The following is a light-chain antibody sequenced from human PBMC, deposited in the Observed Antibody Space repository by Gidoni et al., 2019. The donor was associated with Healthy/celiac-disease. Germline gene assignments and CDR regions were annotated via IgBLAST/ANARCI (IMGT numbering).Light chain of an antibody. J-gene: IGKJ1*01. CDR2: GAS. CDR1: QSVSSSY. V-gene: IGKV3-20*01. CDR3: QQYGSSPVT. Sequence: EIVLTQSPGTLSLSPGERATLSCRASQSVSSSYLAWYQQTPGQAPRLLIYGASSRATGIPDRFSGSGSGTDFTLTISRLEPEDFAVYYCQQYGSSPVTFXQXTKVEIK.